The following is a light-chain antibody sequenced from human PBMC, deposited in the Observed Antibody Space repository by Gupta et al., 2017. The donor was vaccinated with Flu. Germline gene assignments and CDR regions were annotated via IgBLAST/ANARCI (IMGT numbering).Light chain of an antibody. CDR3: SSYTSSYTFV. Sequence: QSALTQPPSVSGSPGQSVTISCTGTSSDVGTYNRVSWYQQPPGTAPKLIIYEVSNRPSGVPDRFSGSKSGHTASLTISGLQGEDEADYYCSSYTSSYTFVFGTGTKVTV. V-gene: IGLV2-18*02. CDR2: EVS. J-gene: IGLJ1*01. CDR1: SSDVGTYNR.